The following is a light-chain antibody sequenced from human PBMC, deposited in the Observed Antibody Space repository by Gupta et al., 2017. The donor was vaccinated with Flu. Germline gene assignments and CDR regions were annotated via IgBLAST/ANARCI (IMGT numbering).Light chain of an antibody. V-gene: IGKV3-11*02. CDR1: QSISNN. J-gene: IGKJ4*01. CDR3: QQRGRWHSLT. CDR2: DAY. Sequence: EIVLTQSPATLSLSPGERATLSCRASQSISNNLAWYQQKPGQAPRLLIYDAYNRASGIPARFRGSGSGRDFTLTISSREPEDFAVYPCQQRGRWHSLTFGGGTKVEIK.